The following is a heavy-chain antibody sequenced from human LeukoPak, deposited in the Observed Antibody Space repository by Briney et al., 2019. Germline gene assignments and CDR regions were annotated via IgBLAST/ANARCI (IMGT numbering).Heavy chain of an antibody. CDR1: GFTFSSYG. V-gene: IGHV3-30*02. Sequence: GGSLRLSCAASGFTFSSYGMHWVRQAPGKGLEWVAFIRYDGSNKYYADSVKGRFTISRDNSKNTLYLQMNSLRAEDTAVYYCANSDQWELPNSDYWGQGTLVTVSS. CDR3: ANSDQWELPNSDY. J-gene: IGHJ4*02. CDR2: IRYDGSNK. D-gene: IGHD1-26*01.